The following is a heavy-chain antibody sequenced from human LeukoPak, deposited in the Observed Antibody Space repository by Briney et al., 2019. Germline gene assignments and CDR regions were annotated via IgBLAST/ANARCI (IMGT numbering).Heavy chain of an antibody. CDR2: ITPSGSTT. V-gene: IGHV3-23*01. J-gene: IGHJ4*02. D-gene: IGHD6-6*01. CDR3: AKRDARPFDY. CDR1: GFTFTNYP. Sequence: GGSLRLSCAASGFTFTNYPMSWVRQAPGKGLEWVAAITPSGSTTYYAASVKRLFTISSDTSKHTVYLQMYRLRVEDTVVYYGAKRDARPFDYWGQGTLVTVSS.